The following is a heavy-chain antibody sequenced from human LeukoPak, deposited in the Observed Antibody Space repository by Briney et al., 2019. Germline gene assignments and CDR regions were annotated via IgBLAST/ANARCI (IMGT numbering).Heavy chain of an antibody. CDR2: ISAYNGNT. Sequence: GASVKVSCKASGYTFTSYGIIWVRQAPGQGLEWMGWISAYNGNTNYAQKLQGRVTMTTDTSTSTAYMELRSLRSDDTAVYYCARAYFTYYDFWSGYGPYFDYWGQGTLVTVSS. CDR3: ARAYFTYYDFWSGYGPYFDY. CDR1: GYTFTSYG. V-gene: IGHV1-18*01. D-gene: IGHD3-3*01. J-gene: IGHJ4*02.